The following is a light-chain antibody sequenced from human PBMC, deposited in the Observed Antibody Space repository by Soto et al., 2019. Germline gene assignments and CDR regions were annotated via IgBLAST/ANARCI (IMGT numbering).Light chain of an antibody. Sequence: QSVLTQPPSASGSPGQSVTISCTGTSSDVGGYNYVSWYQQHPGKAPKLMIYEVSKRPSGVPDRFSGSKSGNTASLTVSGLQAEDEADYYCSSYAANNNYVFGTGTKLTVL. CDR3: SSYAANNNYV. J-gene: IGLJ1*01. CDR1: SSDVGGYNY. CDR2: EVS. V-gene: IGLV2-8*01.